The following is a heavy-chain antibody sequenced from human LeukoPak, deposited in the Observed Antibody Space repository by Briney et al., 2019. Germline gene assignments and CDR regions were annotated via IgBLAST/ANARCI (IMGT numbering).Heavy chain of an antibody. CDR2: INPNSGGT. J-gene: IGHJ4*02. Sequence: ASVKVSCKASGYTFTGYYMHWVRQAPGQGLEWMGWINPNSGGTNYAQKFQGRVTMTRDTSISTAYMELSRLRSDDTAVYYCARDPSWATVTDYWGQGTLVTVSS. V-gene: IGHV1-2*02. CDR1: GYTFTGYY. D-gene: IGHD4-11*01. CDR3: ARDPSWATVTDY.